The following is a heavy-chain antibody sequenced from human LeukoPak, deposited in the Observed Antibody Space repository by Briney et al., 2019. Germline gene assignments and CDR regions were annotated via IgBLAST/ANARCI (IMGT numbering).Heavy chain of an antibody. CDR1: GYSFTSYW. V-gene: IGHV5-51*01. CDR2: IYPGDSDT. CDR3: ARQGETSSSLNWFDP. J-gene: IGHJ5*02. D-gene: IGHD6-6*01. Sequence: GESLKISCKGSGYSFTSYWIGWVRPLPGKGLEWMGIIYPGDSDTRYSPSFQGQVTISADKSISTAYLQWSSLKASDTAMYYCARQGETSSSLNWFDPWGQGTLVTVSS.